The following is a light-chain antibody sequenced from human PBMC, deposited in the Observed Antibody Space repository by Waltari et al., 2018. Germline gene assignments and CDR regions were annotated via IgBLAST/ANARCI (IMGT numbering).Light chain of an antibody. CDR2: GAS. V-gene: IGKV3-20*01. Sequence: EIVLTQSPGTLSLSPGERATLSCRASQSGSSSYLAWYQQKPGQAPRLLIYGASSRATGIPDRFSGSGSGTDFTLTISRLEPEDFAVYYCQQYGSSPGNTFGQGTKLEIK. CDR1: QSGSSSY. CDR3: QQYGSSPGNT. J-gene: IGKJ2*01.